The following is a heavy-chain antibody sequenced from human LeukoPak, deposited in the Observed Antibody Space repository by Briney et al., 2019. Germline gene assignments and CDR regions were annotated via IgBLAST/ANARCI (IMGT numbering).Heavy chain of an antibody. J-gene: IGHJ5*02. V-gene: IGHV4-59*08. D-gene: IGHD3-16*01. Sequence: PSETLSLTCTVSGGSISSYYWSWIRQPPGKGLEWIGYIYYSGSTNYNPSLKSRDTTSVDTSKNQFSLKLSSVTAADTAVYYCARLRRRKFDWFDPWGQGTLVTVSS. CDR1: GGSISSYY. CDR2: IYYSGST. CDR3: ARLRRRKFDWFDP.